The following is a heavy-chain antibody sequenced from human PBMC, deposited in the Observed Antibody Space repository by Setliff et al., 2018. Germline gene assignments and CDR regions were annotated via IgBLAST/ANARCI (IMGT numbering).Heavy chain of an antibody. CDR3: ARERQGGFLEWAPFDS. D-gene: IGHD3-3*01. CDR2: IYSDGSA. CDR1: GGIIYDHW. J-gene: IGHJ4*02. V-gene: IGHV4-4*07. Sequence: ASETLSLTCSVSGGIIYDHWWTWIRQPAGAGLEWIGRIYSDGSADYNPSLRSRVTISVDKSKNQFFLKLTPMTAADTALYFCARERQGGFLEWAPFDSWGQGVVVTVSS.